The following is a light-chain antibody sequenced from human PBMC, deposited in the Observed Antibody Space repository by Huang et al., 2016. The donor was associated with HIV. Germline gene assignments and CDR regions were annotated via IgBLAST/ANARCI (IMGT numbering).Light chain of an antibody. CDR1: QTITNW. V-gene: IGKV1-5*03. CDR2: KAS. CDR3: QQYSSWRT. Sequence: DIQMTQSPSTLPASVGDRVTITCRASQTITNWLAWYQQKPGKAPKLLIYKASTLETGGPSRFSGSGSGTEFTLTINSMQPDDFATYYCQQYSSWRTFGQGTKVE. J-gene: IGKJ1*01.